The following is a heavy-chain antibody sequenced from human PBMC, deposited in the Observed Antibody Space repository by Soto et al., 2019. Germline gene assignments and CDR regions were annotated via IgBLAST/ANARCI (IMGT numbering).Heavy chain of an antibody. CDR3: APVPAASSYYNTEV. Sequence: GGSLRLSCAASGFAFSTYAMNWVRQAPGKGLGWVPGIVDSGGRAFYAYSVQGRFTISRDNSKNTLYLEMNNLIAEDTAIYYCAPVPAASSYYNTEVWGQGTTVTVSS. CDR1: GFAFSTYA. V-gene: IGHV3-23*01. J-gene: IGHJ6*02. CDR2: IVDSGGRA. D-gene: IGHD2-2*01.